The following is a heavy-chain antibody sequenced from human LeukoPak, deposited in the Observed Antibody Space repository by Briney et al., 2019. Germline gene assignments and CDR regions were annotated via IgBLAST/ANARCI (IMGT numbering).Heavy chain of an antibody. J-gene: IGHJ5*02. D-gene: IGHD4-23*01. Sequence: SGPTLLKLAPPLTPTSSCSGISLNTNGVGVGWIRQPPGKALEWLALIYWNDDKRYSPSLKRRLTITKDTSKNQVVLTMTNMWLIDTTTYYSADNWGYGGWFDPWGQGTLVTVSS. CDR3: ADNWGYGGWFDP. CDR2: IYWNDDK. V-gene: IGHV2-5*01. CDR1: GISLNTNGVG.